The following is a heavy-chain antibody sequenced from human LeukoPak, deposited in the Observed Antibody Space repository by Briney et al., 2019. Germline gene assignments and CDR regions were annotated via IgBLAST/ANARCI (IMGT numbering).Heavy chain of an antibody. CDR1: GFTVSSND. J-gene: IGHJ6*03. CDR3: ARVYYYDSSGYYSSPDNYYYYMDV. D-gene: IGHD3-22*01. CDR2: IYSGGST. V-gene: IGHV3-53*01. Sequence: PGGSLRLSCAASGFTVSSNDMSWVRQAPGKGLECISVIYSGGSTDYADSVKGRLTISRDNSKNTLYLQMNSLKASDTAMYYCARVYYYDSSGYYSSPDNYYYYMDVWGKGTTVTISS.